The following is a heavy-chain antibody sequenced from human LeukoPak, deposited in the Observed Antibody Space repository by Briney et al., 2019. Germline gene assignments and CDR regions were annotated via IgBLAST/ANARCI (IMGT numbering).Heavy chain of an antibody. D-gene: IGHD1-14*01. CDR3: ARDRSSGGHDY. Sequence: GGSLRLSCAASGFTFSSYSMNWVRQAPGKGLEWVSSISSSSRYIYYADSVKGRFTISRDNAKNSLYLQMNSLRAEDTAVYYCARDRSSGGHDYWGQGTLVTVSS. CDR1: GFTFSSYS. V-gene: IGHV3-21*01. J-gene: IGHJ4*02. CDR2: ISSSSRYI.